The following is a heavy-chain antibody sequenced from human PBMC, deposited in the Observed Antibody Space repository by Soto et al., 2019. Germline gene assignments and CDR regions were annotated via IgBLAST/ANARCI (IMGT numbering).Heavy chain of an antibody. D-gene: IGHD4-17*01. V-gene: IGHV3-23*01. CDR3: AKQKMSTVVTPNY. Sequence: EVQLLESGGGLIQPGGSLRLSCAASGFTFNNYAMSWVRQAPGKGLEWVSGISGSGDTSYYADSVKGRFTISRDNSKNTLYLQMNSLRAEDTAVYYCAKQKMSTVVTPNYWGQGTLVTVSS. CDR2: ISGSGDTS. J-gene: IGHJ4*02. CDR1: GFTFNNYA.